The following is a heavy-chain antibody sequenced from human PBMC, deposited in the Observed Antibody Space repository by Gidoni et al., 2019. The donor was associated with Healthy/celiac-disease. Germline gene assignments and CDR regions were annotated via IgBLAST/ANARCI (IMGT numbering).Heavy chain of an antibody. Sequence: QAQLQASGPGLVKPSQTLSLTCTVSGGSIISGDYYWSWIRQPPGKGLEWIGYIDYSGSTYYNPSLKSRVTISVDTSKNQFSLKLSSVTAADTAVYYCARDRGDCSGGSCWFDPWGQGTLVIVSS. CDR1: GGSIISGDYY. V-gene: IGHV4-30-4*01. D-gene: IGHD2-15*01. CDR3: ARDRGDCSGGSCWFDP. J-gene: IGHJ5*02. CDR2: IDYSGST.